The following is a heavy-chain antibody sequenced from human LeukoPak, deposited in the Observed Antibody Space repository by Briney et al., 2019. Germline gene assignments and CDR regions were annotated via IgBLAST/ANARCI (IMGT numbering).Heavy chain of an antibody. V-gene: IGHV1-8*03. Sequence: ASVKVSCKASGYTFTSYDINWVRQATGQGLEWMGWMNPNSGNTGYAQKFQGRVTITRNTSISTAYMELSSLRSEDTAVYYCARGRVPPRPVDYWGQGTLVTVFS. CDR2: MNPNSGNT. J-gene: IGHJ4*02. CDR3: ARGRVPPRPVDY. D-gene: IGHD6-6*01. CDR1: GYTFTSYD.